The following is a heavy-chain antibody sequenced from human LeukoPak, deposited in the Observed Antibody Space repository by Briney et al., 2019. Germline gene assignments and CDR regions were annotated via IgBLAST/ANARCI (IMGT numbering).Heavy chain of an antibody. CDR2: IRQDGSQK. CDR1: GFTFSSYW. D-gene: IGHD1-26*01. CDR3: ARDLTLVGASDY. Sequence: GGSLRLSCAASGFTFSSYWMSWVRQAPGKGLEWVATIRQDGSQKYYVDSVKGRFTISRDNAKNSLYLQMNSLRAEDTALYYCARDLTLVGASDYCGQGTLVTVSS. V-gene: IGHV3-7*03. J-gene: IGHJ4*02.